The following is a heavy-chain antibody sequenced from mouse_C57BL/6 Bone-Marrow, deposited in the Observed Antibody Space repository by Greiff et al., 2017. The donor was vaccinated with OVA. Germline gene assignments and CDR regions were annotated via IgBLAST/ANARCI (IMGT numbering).Heavy chain of an antibody. J-gene: IGHJ4*01. V-gene: IGHV1-69*01. D-gene: IGHD2-3*01. CDR3: ARDGYYEEYAMDY. Sequence: QVQLQQPGAELVMPGASVKLSCKASGYTFTSYWMHWVKQRPGQGLEWIGEIDPSDSYTNYNQKFKGKSTLTVDNSSSTTYMQLSSLTSEDSAVYYCARDGYYEEYAMDYWGQGTSVTVSS. CDR2: IDPSDSYT. CDR1: GYTFTSYW.